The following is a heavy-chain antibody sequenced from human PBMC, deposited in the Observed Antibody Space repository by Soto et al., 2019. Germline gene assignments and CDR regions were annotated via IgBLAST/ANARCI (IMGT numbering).Heavy chain of an antibody. V-gene: IGHV4-59*01. D-gene: IGHD6-19*01. CDR2: VYYTGST. Sequence: PSETLSLTCSVSGGSISGSYWSWIRQSPGKGLEWLGYVYYTGSTNYSPSLRSRVSISVDTSKNEFSLRLSSVTAADTAVYFCERSAAVPGAQLDYWGQGTQVTVSS. CDR1: GGSISGSY. CDR3: ERSAAVPGAQLDY. J-gene: IGHJ4*02.